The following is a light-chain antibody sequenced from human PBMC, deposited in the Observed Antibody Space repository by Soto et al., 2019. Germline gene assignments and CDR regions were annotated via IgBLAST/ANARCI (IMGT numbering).Light chain of an antibody. CDR2: DAS. J-gene: IGKJ3*01. Sequence: EIVLTQSPATLSLSPGERATLSCRASQSVSSYLAWYQQKPGQAPRLLIYDASNRATGIPARFSGSGSGTYFTLTISSLEPEDCAGYYCQQRSNWPPTFGPGTKVDIK. V-gene: IGKV3-11*01. CDR3: QQRSNWPPT. CDR1: QSVSSY.